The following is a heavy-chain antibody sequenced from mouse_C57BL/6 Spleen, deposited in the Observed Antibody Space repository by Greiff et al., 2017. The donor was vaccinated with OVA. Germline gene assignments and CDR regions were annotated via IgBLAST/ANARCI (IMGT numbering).Heavy chain of an antibody. V-gene: IGHV5-17*01. CDR3: ARGSAWFAY. J-gene: IGHJ3*01. CDR2: ISSGSSTI. CDR1: GFTFSDYG. Sequence: VQLQQSGGGLVKPGGSLKLSCAASGFTFSDYGMHWVRQAPEKGLEWVAYISSGSSTIYYADTVKGRFTISRDNAKNTLFLQMTSLRSEDTAMYYCARGSAWFAYWGQGTLVTVSA.